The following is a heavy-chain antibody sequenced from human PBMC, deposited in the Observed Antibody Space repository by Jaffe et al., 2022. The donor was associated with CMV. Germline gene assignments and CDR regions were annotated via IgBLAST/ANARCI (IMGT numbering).Heavy chain of an antibody. CDR3: ARGLGYSDYDYSPRNWFDP. CDR1: GGSINSGGYY. D-gene: IGHD5-12*01. Sequence: QVQLQESGPGLVKPSQTLSLTCTVSGGSINSGGYYWSWIRQHPGKGLEWIGYIYYSGTTYYNPSLKSRVTMSLDTSNIQFSLKVTSVTAADTAVYYCARGLGYSDYDYSPRNWFDPWGQGTLVTVSS. CDR2: IYYSGTT. V-gene: IGHV4-31*03. J-gene: IGHJ5*02.